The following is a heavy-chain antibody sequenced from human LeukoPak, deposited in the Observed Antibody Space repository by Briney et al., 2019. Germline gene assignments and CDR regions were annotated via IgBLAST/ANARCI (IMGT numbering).Heavy chain of an antibody. V-gene: IGHV3-48*01. D-gene: IGHD4-17*01. Sequence: PGGSLRLSCAASGFTFSSYSMNWVRQAPGKGLEWVSYISSSSSTIYYADSVKGRFTISRDNAKNSLYLQMNSLRAEDTAVYYCARAPLYGDYYYYYYMDVWGKGTTVTVSS. CDR1: GFTFSSYS. CDR3: ARAPLYGDYYYYYYMDV. CDR2: ISSSSSTI. J-gene: IGHJ6*03.